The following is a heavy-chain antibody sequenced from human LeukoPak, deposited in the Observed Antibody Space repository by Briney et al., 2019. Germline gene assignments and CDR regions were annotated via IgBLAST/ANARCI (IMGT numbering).Heavy chain of an antibody. Sequence: SETLSLTCTVSGGSISSGGYYWSWLRQHPGKGLEWIVYIYYSGSTYYNPSLKSRVTTSVDTSKNQFSLKLSSVTAADTAVYYCARQRSSGWYGEGYYFDYWGQGTLVTVSS. V-gene: IGHV4-31*03. CDR2: IYYSGST. CDR1: GGSISSGGYY. D-gene: IGHD6-19*01. CDR3: ARQRSSGWYGEGYYFDY. J-gene: IGHJ4*02.